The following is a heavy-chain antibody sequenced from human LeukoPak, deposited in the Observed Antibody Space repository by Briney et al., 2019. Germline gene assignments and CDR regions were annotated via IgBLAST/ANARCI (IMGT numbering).Heavy chain of an antibody. Sequence: SGGSLRLSCAASGFTFTTYSMTWVRQAPGRGLEWISYISYRSSTIYYADSLKGRFTISRDNAKNSLYLQMNSLRAEDTAVYFCARGLHYYDSRGYYFPDAFDLWGQGTIVTVSS. CDR1: GFTFTTYS. CDR2: ISYRSSTI. D-gene: IGHD3-22*01. CDR3: ARGLHYYDSRGYYFPDAFDL. J-gene: IGHJ3*01. V-gene: IGHV3-48*01.